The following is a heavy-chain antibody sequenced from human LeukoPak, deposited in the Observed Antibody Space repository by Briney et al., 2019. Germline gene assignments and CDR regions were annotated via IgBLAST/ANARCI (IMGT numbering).Heavy chain of an antibody. CDR2: IYTSGST. CDR1: GGSISSYY. Sequence: SETLSLTCTVSGGSISSYYWSWIRQPAGKGLEWIGRIYTSGSTNYNPSLKSRVTISVDTSKNQFSLKLSSVTAADTAVYYCATGAPTSYSLAYWGQGTLVTVSS. J-gene: IGHJ4*02. D-gene: IGHD6-13*01. CDR3: ATGAPTSYSLAY. V-gene: IGHV4-4*07.